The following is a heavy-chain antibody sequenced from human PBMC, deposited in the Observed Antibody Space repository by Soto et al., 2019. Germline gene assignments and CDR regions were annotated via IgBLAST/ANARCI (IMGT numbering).Heavy chain of an antibody. CDR1: GYTFTGYY. CDR2: FNPHRGGT. V-gene: IGHV1-2*02. Sequence: ASVPVSFKASGYTFTGYYMHWVRQAPGQGLGWMGWFNPHRGGTNYTQKLQGKVTMTRDTSISTGYMELSRLRSDDTAVYYCARYRAYSSSWYVHYYYGMDVWGQGTTVTVSS. J-gene: IGHJ6*02. CDR3: ARYRAYSSSWYVHYYYGMDV. D-gene: IGHD6-13*01.